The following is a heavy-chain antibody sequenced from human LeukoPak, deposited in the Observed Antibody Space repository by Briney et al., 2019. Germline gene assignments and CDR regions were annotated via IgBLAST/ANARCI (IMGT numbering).Heavy chain of an antibody. CDR3: ARGQDAEILAAAGTAAFDI. J-gene: IGHJ3*02. V-gene: IGHV4-30-2*01. Sequence: SETLSLTCAVSGGSISSGGYSWSWIRQPPGKGLEWIGYIYHSGSTYYNPSLKSRVTISVDRSKNQFSLKLSSVTAADTAVYYCARGQDAEILAAAGTAAFDIWGQGTMVTVSS. D-gene: IGHD6-13*01. CDR1: GGSISSGGYS. CDR2: IYHSGST.